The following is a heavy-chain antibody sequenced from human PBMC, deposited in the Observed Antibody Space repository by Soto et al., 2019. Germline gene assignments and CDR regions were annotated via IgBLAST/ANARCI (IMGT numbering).Heavy chain of an antibody. CDR3: ERPYRGLRTSYYFDY. J-gene: IGHJ4*02. Sequence: ASVKLSCKGSGYRLTKHGIIWLLQAPGQGLEWMGLINGNDGKTKYARKFQGRVTMTTDTSTDTAYMELSSLRSEDTAVYYCERPYRGLRTSYYFDYWGQGTLVTVSS. D-gene: IGHD3-10*01. CDR1: GYRLTKHG. CDR2: INGNDGKT. V-gene: IGHV1-18*01.